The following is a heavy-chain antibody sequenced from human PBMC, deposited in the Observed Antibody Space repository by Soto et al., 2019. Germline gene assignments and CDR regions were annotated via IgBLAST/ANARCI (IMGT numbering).Heavy chain of an antibody. D-gene: IGHD2-15*01. V-gene: IGHV3-23*01. CDR1: GFTFSSYA. J-gene: IGHJ4*02. CDR2: ISGSGGST. Sequence: GGSLRLSCAASGFTFSSYAMSWVRQAPGKGLEWVAAISGSGGSTYYADSVKGRFTISRDNSKNMLYQQMNSLRVEDTAVYYCARTIRCSGGSCYSGVDYWGQGTLVTVSS. CDR3: ARTIRCSGGSCYSGVDY.